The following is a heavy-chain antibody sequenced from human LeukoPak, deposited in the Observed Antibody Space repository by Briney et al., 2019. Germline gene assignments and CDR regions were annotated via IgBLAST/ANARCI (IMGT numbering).Heavy chain of an antibody. CDR1: GFNLSRHA. CDR3: AKDRGYSRGNFDY. V-gene: IGHV3-23*01. D-gene: IGHD4-11*01. J-gene: IGHJ4*02. CDR2: ISGSGGST. Sequence: GSLKLSWAAPGFNLSRHANRWVRPGPRKGAGLVSGISGSGGSTYYADSVKGRFTISRDNSKNMLYLQMNSLRAEDTAVYYCAKDRGYSRGNFDYWGQGTLVTVSS.